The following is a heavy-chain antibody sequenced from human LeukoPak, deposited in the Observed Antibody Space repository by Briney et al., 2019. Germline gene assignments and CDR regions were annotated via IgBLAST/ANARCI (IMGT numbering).Heavy chain of an antibody. J-gene: IGHJ4*02. CDR2: ISSSTTTI. Sequence: PGGSLRLSCAASGFTFSSYAMNWVRQAPGKGLEWVSYISSSTTTIYYADSVKGRFTISRDNAKNSLYLQMNSLRDEDTAVHYCASFYSPGSGSSSFDYWGQGTLVTVSS. CDR1: GFTFSSYA. V-gene: IGHV3-48*02. CDR3: ASFYSPGSGSSSFDY. D-gene: IGHD1-26*01.